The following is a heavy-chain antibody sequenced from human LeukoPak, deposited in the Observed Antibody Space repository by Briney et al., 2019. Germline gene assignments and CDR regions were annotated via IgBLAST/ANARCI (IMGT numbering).Heavy chain of an antibody. Sequence: PSETLSLTCAVYGGSFSGYYWSWIRQPPGKGLEWIGEINHSGSTNYNPSLKSRVTISVDTSKNQFSLKLSSVTAADTAVYYCARGKIVVVTAIQPEYFQHWGQGTLVTVSP. CDR1: GGSFSGYY. D-gene: IGHD2-21*02. CDR2: INHSGST. CDR3: ARGKIVVVTAIQPEYFQH. J-gene: IGHJ1*01. V-gene: IGHV4-34*01.